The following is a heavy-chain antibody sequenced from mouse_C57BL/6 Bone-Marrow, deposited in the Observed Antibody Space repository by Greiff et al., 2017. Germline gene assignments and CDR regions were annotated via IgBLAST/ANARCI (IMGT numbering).Heavy chain of an antibody. CDR1: GFTFSSYG. Sequence: EVQRVESGGDLVKPGGSLKLSCAASGFTFSSYGMSWVRQTPDKRLEWVATISSGGSYTYYPDSVKGRFTISRDNAKNTLYLQMSSLKSEDTAMYYCAPGYDRCAYWGQGTLVTVSA. V-gene: IGHV5-6*01. CDR2: ISSGGSYT. CDR3: APGYDRCAY. J-gene: IGHJ3*01. D-gene: IGHD2-2*01.